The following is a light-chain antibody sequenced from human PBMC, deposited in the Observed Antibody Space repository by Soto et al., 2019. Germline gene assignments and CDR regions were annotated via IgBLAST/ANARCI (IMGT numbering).Light chain of an antibody. CDR3: QQYGSSPRGT. CDR1: QSVSSSY. V-gene: IGKV3-20*01. Sequence: EIVLTQSPGTLFLSPGERATLSCRASQSVSSSYLAWYQQKPGQAPRLLIYGASRRATGIPDRFSGSGSGTDFTLTISRLEPEDFAVYYCQQYGSSPRGTFGQGTKVEIK. CDR2: GAS. J-gene: IGKJ1*01.